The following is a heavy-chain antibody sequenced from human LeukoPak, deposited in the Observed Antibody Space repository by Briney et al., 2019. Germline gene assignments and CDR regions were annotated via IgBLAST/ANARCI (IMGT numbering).Heavy chain of an antibody. Sequence: ASVKVSCKASGGTFSSYAISWVRQAPGQGLEWMGRIIPILGIANHAQNVQGRVTITADKSTSTAYMELSSLRSEDTAVYYCTRGFRLGPHSFDYWGQGTLVTVSS. J-gene: IGHJ4*02. CDR1: GGTFSSYA. CDR2: IIPILGIA. D-gene: IGHD6-19*01. V-gene: IGHV1-69*04. CDR3: TRGFRLGPHSFDY.